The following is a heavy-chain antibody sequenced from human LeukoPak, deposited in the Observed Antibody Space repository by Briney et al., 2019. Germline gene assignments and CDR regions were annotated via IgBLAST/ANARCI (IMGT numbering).Heavy chain of an antibody. V-gene: IGHV3-30-3*01. Sequence: RRSLRLSCAASGFTFSSYAMHWVRQAPGKGLEWVAVISYDGSNKYYADSVKGRFTISRDNYKNTLYLQMNSLRAEDTAVYYCARDTDGELLDYYYGMDVWGQGTTVTVSS. CDR1: GFTFSSYA. CDR3: ARDTDGELLDYYYGMDV. D-gene: IGHD3-10*01. CDR2: ISYDGSNK. J-gene: IGHJ6*02.